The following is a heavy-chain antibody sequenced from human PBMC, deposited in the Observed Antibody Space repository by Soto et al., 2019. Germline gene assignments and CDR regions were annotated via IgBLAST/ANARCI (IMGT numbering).Heavy chain of an antibody. D-gene: IGHD3-10*01. J-gene: IGHJ5*02. CDR3: AKALRDYYGSGSYLAAHGGFDP. CDR2: ISGSGGST. V-gene: IGHV3-23*01. CDR1: GFTFSSYA. Sequence: GGSLRLSCAASGFTFSSYAMSWVRQAPGKGLEWVSAISGSGGSTYYADSVKGRFTISRDNSKNTLYLQMNSLRAEDTAVYYCAKALRDYYGSGSYLAAHGGFDPWGQGTLVTVSS.